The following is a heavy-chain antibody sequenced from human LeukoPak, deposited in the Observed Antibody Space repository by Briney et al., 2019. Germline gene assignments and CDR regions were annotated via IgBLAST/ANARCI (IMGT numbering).Heavy chain of an antibody. V-gene: IGHV4-4*07. D-gene: IGHD3-3*01. CDR1: GGSISSYY. J-gene: IGHJ4*02. Sequence: SETLSLTCSVSGGSISSYYWGWIRQPAGKGREWIGRIYTTGNTDYNPSLKSRVTMSVDTSKNQFSLNLSSVTAADTAVYYCARDARGWSGFDYWGQGTLVTVSS. CDR2: IYTTGNT. CDR3: ARDARGWSGFDY.